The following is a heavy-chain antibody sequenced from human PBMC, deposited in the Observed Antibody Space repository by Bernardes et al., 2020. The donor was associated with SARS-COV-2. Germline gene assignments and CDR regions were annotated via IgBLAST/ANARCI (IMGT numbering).Heavy chain of an antibody. CDR1: GYTFSSYG. D-gene: IGHD6-19*01. Sequence: ASVKVSCRASGYTFSSYGISWVRQAPGQGLEWMGWISAYNGHTNYAQKLQGRVTMTIDTSASTVYMELRSLRSDDTAVYYCARDDSSGWGDYWGQGTLVTVSS. CDR2: ISAYNGHT. CDR3: ARDDSSGWGDY. J-gene: IGHJ4*02. V-gene: IGHV1-18*01.